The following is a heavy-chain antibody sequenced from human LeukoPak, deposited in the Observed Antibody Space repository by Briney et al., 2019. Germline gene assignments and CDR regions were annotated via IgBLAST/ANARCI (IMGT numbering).Heavy chain of an antibody. CDR1: GYTFTSYA. V-gene: IGHV1-69*05. Sequence: GASVKVSCKASGYTFTSYAISWVRQAPGQGLEWMGGIIPIFGTANYAQKFQGRVTITTDESTSTAYMELSSLRSEDTAVYYCARRGRYNWNSYAFDIWGQGTMVTVSS. CDR3: ARRGRYNWNSYAFDI. D-gene: IGHD1-7*01. J-gene: IGHJ3*02. CDR2: IIPIFGTA.